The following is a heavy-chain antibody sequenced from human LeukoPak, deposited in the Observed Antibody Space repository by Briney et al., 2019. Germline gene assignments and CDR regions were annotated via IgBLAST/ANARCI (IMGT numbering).Heavy chain of an antibody. J-gene: IGHJ4*02. Sequence: SGTLSLTCAVSGGSISSSNWWSWVRQPPGKGLEWIGEINHSGSTNYNPSLKSRVTISVDTSKNQFSLKLSSVTAADTAVYYCARVGAATYFDYWGQGTLVTASS. CDR1: GGSISSSNW. CDR2: INHSGST. D-gene: IGHD1-26*01. V-gene: IGHV4-4*02. CDR3: ARVGAATYFDY.